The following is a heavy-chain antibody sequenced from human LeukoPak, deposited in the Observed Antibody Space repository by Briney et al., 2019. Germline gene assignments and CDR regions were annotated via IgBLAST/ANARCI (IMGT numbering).Heavy chain of an antibody. CDR3: ASLDAFDI. J-gene: IGHJ3*02. Sequence: GRSLRLSCAASGFINNYAMHWVRLAPGKGLEWVAVISYDGSNKYYADSVKGRSTISRDNSKNTLYLQMNSLRAEDTAEYYCASLDAFDIWGQGTMVTVSS. V-gene: IGHV3-30*04. CDR2: ISYDGSNK. CDR1: GFINNYA.